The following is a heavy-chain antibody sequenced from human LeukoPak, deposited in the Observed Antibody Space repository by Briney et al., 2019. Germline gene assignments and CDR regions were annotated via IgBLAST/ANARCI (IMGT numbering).Heavy chain of an antibody. J-gene: IGHJ6*03. CDR3: ARSGDYYYYYYLDV. CDR2: IKQDGGEK. V-gene: IGHV3-7*01. Sequence: PGGSLRLSCVASRFTFSTYWMSWVRQAPGKGLEWVANIKQDGGEKYYVDSVKGRFTISRDNAKNSLYLQMSTLRADDAAVYYCARSGDYYYYYYLDVWGKGTTVTVS. CDR1: RFTFSTYW.